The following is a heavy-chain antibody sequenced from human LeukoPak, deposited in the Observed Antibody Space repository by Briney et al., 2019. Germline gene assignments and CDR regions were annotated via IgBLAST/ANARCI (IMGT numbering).Heavy chain of an antibody. D-gene: IGHD6-13*01. CDR3: ARDKRGYSSSWTDLYYYYYYGMDV. J-gene: IGHJ6*02. V-gene: IGHV3-7*01. CDR1: GFTSSSYW. CDR2: IKQDGSEK. Sequence: PGGSLRLSCAASGFTSSSYWMSWVRQAPGKGLEWVANIKQDGSEKYYVDSVKGRFTISRDNAKNSLYLQMNSLRAEDTAVYYCARDKRGYSSSWTDLYYYYYYGMDVWGQGTTVTVSS.